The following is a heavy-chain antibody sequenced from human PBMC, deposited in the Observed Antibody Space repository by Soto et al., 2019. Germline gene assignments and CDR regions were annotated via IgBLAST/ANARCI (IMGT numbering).Heavy chain of an antibody. CDR2: ISYDGSNK. D-gene: IGHD4-17*01. Sequence: GSLSLSCAASGFTFSSYVMHWVRQAPGKGLEWVAVISYDGSNKYYADSVKGRFTISRDNSKNTLYLQMNSLRAEDTAVYYCANAKDTVNPDYWGQGTLVTVSS. CDR1: GFTFSSYV. CDR3: ANAKDTVNPDY. J-gene: IGHJ4*02. V-gene: IGHV3-30*18.